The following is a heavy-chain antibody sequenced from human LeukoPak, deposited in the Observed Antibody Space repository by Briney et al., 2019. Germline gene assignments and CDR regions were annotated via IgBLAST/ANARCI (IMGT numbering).Heavy chain of an antibody. D-gene: IGHD2-2*01. CDR2: IYENGGTT. CDR1: GFTFRSHA. CDR3: ARDCQYCSNTNCRCC. V-gene: IGHV3-23*01. J-gene: IGHJ4*02. Sequence: SGGSLRLSCVGSGFTFRSHAMSWVRQAPEKGLEFVSGIYENGGTTYYADSVKGRFSISRDNSKNTLYLQMDSLRGEDTAVYYCARDCQYCSNTNCRCCWGQGTLVTVSS.